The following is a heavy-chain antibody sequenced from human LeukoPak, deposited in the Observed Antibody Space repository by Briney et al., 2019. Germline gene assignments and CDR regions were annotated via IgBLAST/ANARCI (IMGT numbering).Heavy chain of an antibody. D-gene: IGHD3-16*01. CDR3: ARDMGSYGHPFSFDY. Sequence: SETLSLTCTVSGGSISSGSYYWSWIRQPAGKGLEWIGRIYTSGSTNYNPSLKSRVTISVDTSKNQFSLEINYVSPEDTAIYYCARDMGSYGHPFSFDYWGQGTLVTVSS. CDR1: GGSISSGSYY. CDR2: IYTSGST. J-gene: IGHJ4*02. V-gene: IGHV4-61*02.